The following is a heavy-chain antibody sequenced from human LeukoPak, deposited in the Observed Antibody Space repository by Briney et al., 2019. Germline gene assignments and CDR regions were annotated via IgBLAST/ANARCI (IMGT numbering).Heavy chain of an antibody. Sequence: SETLSLTCTVSGGSISSYYWSWIRQSPGKGLEWIGYIYYSGSTNFNPSLKSRATISVDTSKNQFSLKLSSVAAADTAVYYCARASSGWYNWFDPWGQGTLVTVSS. CDR1: GGSISSYY. D-gene: IGHD6-19*01. CDR3: ARASSGWYNWFDP. V-gene: IGHV4-59*01. J-gene: IGHJ5*02. CDR2: IYYSGST.